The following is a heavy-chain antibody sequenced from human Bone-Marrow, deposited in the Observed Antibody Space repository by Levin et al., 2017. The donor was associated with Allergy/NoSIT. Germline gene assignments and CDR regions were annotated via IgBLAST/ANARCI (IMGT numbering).Heavy chain of an antibody. CDR2: ITANSDNI. D-gene: IGHD1-26*01. V-gene: IGHV3-9*01. CDR3: AKVRAAASGTGYFDS. Sequence: SGGSLRLSCVASGFTFEDYGMHWVRHVPGKGLQWVSGITANSDNIGYADSVEGRFTVSRDNAKKSLFLQMNSLRPEDTALYYCAKVRAAASGTGYFDSWGQGTWVTVSS. J-gene: IGHJ4*02. CDR1: GFTFEDYG.